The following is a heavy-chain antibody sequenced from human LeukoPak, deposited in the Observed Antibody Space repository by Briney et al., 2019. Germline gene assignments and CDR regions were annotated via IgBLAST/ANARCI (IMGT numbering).Heavy chain of an antibody. V-gene: IGHV3-23*01. J-gene: IGHJ4*02. CDR2: ISAGGDRT. Sequence: GGSLRLSCAASGFTFSTYAMTWVRQAPGKGLEWVSGISAGGDRTYYADSVKGRFTISRDNSKNTLYLQMNSLRAEDTAEYYCARSTVGTSCCTAVDYWSQGTLATVSS. D-gene: IGHD1-26*01. CDR1: GFTFSTYA. CDR3: ARSTVGTSCCTAVDY.